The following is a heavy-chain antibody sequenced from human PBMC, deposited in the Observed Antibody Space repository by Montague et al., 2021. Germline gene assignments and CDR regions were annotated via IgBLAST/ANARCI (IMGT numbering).Heavy chain of an antibody. J-gene: IGHJ4*02. D-gene: IGHD3-10*01. CDR1: GFNVNSHY. CDR3: ARGESNTSSLDY. V-gene: IGHV3-53*01. Sequence: SLRLSCAASGFNVNSHYMSWVRQAPGKGLEWVSVTYTGGSAYYADSVKGRFTVTRDSSKNMVYLQMDSLRAEDTAVYFCARGESNTSSLDYWGQGTLVTVSS. CDR2: TYTGGSA.